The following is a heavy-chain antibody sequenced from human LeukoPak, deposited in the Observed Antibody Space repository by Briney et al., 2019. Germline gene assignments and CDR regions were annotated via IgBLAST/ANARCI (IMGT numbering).Heavy chain of an antibody. CDR3: ARVRHYDTLTGYLPESYYYAMDV. CDR1: GHTFTGDY. CDR2: INPNSGGT. J-gene: IGHJ6*02. V-gene: IGHV1-2*02. D-gene: IGHD3-9*01. Sequence: EASVTVSCKASGHTFTGDYMYWVRQAPGQGLEWMGWINPNSGGTNYAQKFQGRVTMTRDTSISTAYMELSSLRSDDTAVYYCARVRHYDTLTGYLPESYYYAMDVWGQGTTVTVSS.